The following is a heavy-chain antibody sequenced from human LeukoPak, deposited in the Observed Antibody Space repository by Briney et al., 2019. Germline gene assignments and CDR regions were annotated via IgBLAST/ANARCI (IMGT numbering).Heavy chain of an antibody. CDR1: GGSISSGDYY. D-gene: IGHD4-23*01. Sequence: SQTLSLTCTVSGGSISSGDYYWSWIRQPPGKGLEWIGYIYYSGSTYYNPSLKSRVTISVDTSKNQFSLKLSSVTAADTAVYYCAREGVYGGNSGYFDYWGQGTLVTVSS. J-gene: IGHJ4*02. V-gene: IGHV4-30-4*08. CDR2: IYYSGST. CDR3: AREGVYGGNSGYFDY.